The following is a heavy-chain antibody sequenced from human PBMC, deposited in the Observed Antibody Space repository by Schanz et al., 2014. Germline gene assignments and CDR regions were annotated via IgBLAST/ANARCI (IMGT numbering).Heavy chain of an antibody. CDR2: LSGDGGTT. Sequence: VQLVESGGGVVQPGGSLRLSCVASGFTFFGSFAMSWVRQAPGKGLEWVSSLSGDGGTTHYADSVKGRFTISRDNAKNSLYLQMNSLRAEDAGVYYCARGREVVAKMFDVWGQGTMVTVSS. V-gene: IGHV3-23*04. CDR3: ARGREVVAKMFDV. D-gene: IGHD3-22*01. CDR1: GFTFFGSFA. J-gene: IGHJ3*01.